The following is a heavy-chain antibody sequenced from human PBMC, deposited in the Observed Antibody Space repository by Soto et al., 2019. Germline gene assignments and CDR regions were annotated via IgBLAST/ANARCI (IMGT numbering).Heavy chain of an antibody. CDR1: GFSVSTHV. CDR2: LWYDGSRE. V-gene: IGHV3-33*01. D-gene: IGHD3-22*01. Sequence: QVQWVESGGGVVQPGRSLRLSCTASGFSVSTHVFHLFRQAPGKGLEWVAALWYDGSREYYAESVKGRFTISRDNSKNTIYLQMNSLRAEDTAVYYCARVPRYDTWYFDYWGQGTLATVSS. CDR3: ARVPRYDTWYFDY. J-gene: IGHJ4*02.